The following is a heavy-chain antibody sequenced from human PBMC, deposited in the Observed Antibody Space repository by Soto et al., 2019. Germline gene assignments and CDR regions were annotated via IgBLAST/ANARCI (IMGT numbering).Heavy chain of an antibody. CDR2: INPSGGST. CDR1: GYTFTSYC. V-gene: IGHV1-46*01. J-gene: IGHJ3*02. Sequence: ASVKVSCKASGYTFTSYCMHWVRQAPGQGLEWMGIINPSGGSTSYAQKFQGRVTMTRDTSTSTVYMELSSLRSEDTAVYYCARGRKNDSSGYTPDAFDIWGQGTMVTVSS. CDR3: ARGRKNDSSGYTPDAFDI. D-gene: IGHD3-22*01.